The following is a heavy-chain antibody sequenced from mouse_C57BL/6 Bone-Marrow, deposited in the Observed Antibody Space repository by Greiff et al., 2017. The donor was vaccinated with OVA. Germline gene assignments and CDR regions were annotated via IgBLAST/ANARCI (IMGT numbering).Heavy chain of an antibody. D-gene: IGHD3-3*01. CDR1: GYTFTDYY. V-gene: IGHV1-76*01. CDR3: ARVPGTGGEFDV. CDR2: IYPGSGNT. Sequence: QVQLKESGAELVRPGASVKLSCKASGYTFTDYYINWVKQRPGQGLEWIARIYPGSGNTYYNEKFKGKATLTAEKSSSTAYMQLSSLTSVESAVCVGARVPGTGGEFDVWGTGTTVTVSS. J-gene: IGHJ1*03.